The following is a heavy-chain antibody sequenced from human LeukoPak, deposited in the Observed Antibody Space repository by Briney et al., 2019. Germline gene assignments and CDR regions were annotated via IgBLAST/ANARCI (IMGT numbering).Heavy chain of an antibody. CDR1: GFIFDDYA. D-gene: IGHD3-10*01. Sequence: PGGSLRLSCAASGFIFDDYAMHWVRQAPGKGLEWVSGISWNSGSIGYADSVKGRFTISRDNAKNSLYLQMNSLRAEDTALYYCAKDIRIYGSGSYFPWGQGTLVTVSS. V-gene: IGHV3-9*01. CDR2: ISWNSGSI. CDR3: AKDIRIYGSGSYFP. J-gene: IGHJ5*02.